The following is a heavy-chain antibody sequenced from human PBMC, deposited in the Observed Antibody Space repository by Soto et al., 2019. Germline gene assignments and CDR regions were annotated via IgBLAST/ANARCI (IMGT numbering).Heavy chain of an antibody. CDR1: GGTFSSYA. V-gene: IGHV1-69*01. CDR3: ARDDPRIAMAGSIGSTDYYYYGMDV. J-gene: IGHJ6*02. Sequence: QVQLVQSGAEVKKPGSSVKVSCKASGGTFSSYAISWVRQAPGQGLEWMGGIIPIFGTANYAQKFQGRVTITADESTSTAYMELSSLRSEDTAVYYCARDDPRIAMAGSIGSTDYYYYGMDVWGQGTTVTVSS. CDR2: IIPIFGTA. D-gene: IGHD6-19*01.